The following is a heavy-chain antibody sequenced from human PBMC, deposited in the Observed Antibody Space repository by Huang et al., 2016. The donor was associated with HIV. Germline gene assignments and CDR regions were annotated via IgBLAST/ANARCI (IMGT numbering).Heavy chain of an antibody. CDR3: ARSAYGDLDY. V-gene: IGHV1-8*02. Sequence: QVHLVQSGAEVQKPGASVKVSCKASGYTFTNYDINWVRQAPGRGLEWMGWMIPNTGNQRVAQSFQGRVTITRKTAITTAYMKLTSLTSEDTAVYYCARSAYGDLDYWGLGTLVIVSS. D-gene: IGHD4-17*01. J-gene: IGHJ4*02. CDR1: GYTFTNYD. CDR2: MIPNTGNQ.